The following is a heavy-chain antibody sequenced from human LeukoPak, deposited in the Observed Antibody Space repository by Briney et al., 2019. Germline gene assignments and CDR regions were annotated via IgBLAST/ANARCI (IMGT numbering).Heavy chain of an antibody. CDR2: IMPLFNTA. Sequence: SVKVSCKASGGTFSSYSITWVRQAPGQGLEWMGGIMPLFNTANYAQQFQGRVTITTDESTSTAYMELSSLRFEDMAMYYCARVDRYHYYLDVWGKGTTVTVSS. CDR1: GGTFSSYS. CDR3: ARVDRYHYYLDV. V-gene: IGHV1-69*05. J-gene: IGHJ6*03.